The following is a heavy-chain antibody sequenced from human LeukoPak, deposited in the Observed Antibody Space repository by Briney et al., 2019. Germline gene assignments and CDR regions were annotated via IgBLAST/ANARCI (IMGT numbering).Heavy chain of an antibody. CDR1: GFTFTRFN. D-gene: IGHD3-22*01. V-gene: IGHV3-21*01. J-gene: IGHJ6*02. CDR2: ITTSCTYI. CDR3: ARVDDSSGYYSLRYYYYGMDV. Sequence: GGSLRLSCAASGFTFTRFNMNWVRQAPGKGLELVSSITTSCTYIYYADSVKGRFTISRDNAKNSLYLQMTSLRAEDTGVYYCARVDDSSGYYSLRYYYYGMDVWGQGTTVTVSS.